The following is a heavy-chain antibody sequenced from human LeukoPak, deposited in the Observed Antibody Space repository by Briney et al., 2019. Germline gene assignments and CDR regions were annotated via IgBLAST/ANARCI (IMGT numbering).Heavy chain of an antibody. Sequence: PGGSLRLSCAASGFTFSSYWMHWVRQAPGKGLEWVAVISYDGNDKYFADSVKGRFTISRDNSKNTLYLQMSSLRAEDTAVYYCARAGEDVVVVPAAGSPYNWLDPWGQGTLVTVSS. CDR3: ARAGEDVVVVPAAGSPYNWLDP. CDR2: ISYDGNDK. D-gene: IGHD2-2*01. J-gene: IGHJ5*02. CDR1: GFTFSSYW. V-gene: IGHV3-30-3*01.